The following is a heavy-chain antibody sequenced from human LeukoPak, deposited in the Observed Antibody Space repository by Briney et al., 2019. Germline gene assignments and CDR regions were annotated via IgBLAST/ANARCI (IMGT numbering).Heavy chain of an antibody. CDR2: ISVASNT. CDR3: AKDPYGTRYFDY. V-gene: IGHV3-23*01. CDR1: GLAFSSYA. Sequence: SGGSLRLSCAASGLAFSSYAMSWVRQAPGKGLEWVSTISVASNTYYADSVKGRFTISRDNSKNTVYLQMNSLRAEDTAVYYCAKDPYGTRYFDYWGQGTLVTVSS. D-gene: IGHD2-2*01. J-gene: IGHJ4*02.